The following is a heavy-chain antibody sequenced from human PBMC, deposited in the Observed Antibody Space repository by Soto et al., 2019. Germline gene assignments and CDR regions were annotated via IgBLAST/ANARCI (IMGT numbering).Heavy chain of an antibody. CDR2: IIPILGIA. J-gene: IGHJ4*02. V-gene: IGHV1-69*02. Sequence: QVQLVQSGAEVKKPGSSVKVSCKASGGTFSSYTISWVRQAPGQGLEWMGRIIPILGIANYEQKFQRRVTITADKSTSTAYMELSSLRSEDTAVYYCARDDELAYCGGDCYSWGQGTLVTVSA. D-gene: IGHD2-21*02. CDR3: ARDDELAYCGGDCYS. CDR1: GGTFSSYT.